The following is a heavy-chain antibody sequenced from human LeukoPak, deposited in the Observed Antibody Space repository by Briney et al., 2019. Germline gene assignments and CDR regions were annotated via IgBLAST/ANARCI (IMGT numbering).Heavy chain of an antibody. Sequence: ASVKVSCKASGYTFTGYYMHWVRQAPGQGLEWMGWINPNSGGTNYAQKFQGGVTLTRDTSISTAYMELSRLTSDDTAVYYCARGDYGDYLPFDYWGQGTLVTVSS. CDR2: INPNSGGT. CDR1: GYTFTGYY. D-gene: IGHD4-17*01. V-gene: IGHV1-2*02. CDR3: ARGDYGDYLPFDY. J-gene: IGHJ4*02.